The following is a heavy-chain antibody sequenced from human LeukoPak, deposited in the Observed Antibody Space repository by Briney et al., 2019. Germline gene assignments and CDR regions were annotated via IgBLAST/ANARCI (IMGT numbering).Heavy chain of an antibody. CDR1: GGSISSGGYY. J-gene: IGHJ4*02. V-gene: IGHV4-61*08. Sequence: SETLSLTCTVSGGSISSGGYYWSWIRQPPGKGLEWIGYVYYSGSTNYNPSLKSRVTISVDTSKNQFSLKLSSVTAADTAVYYCARHLSSIAARDAYYFDYWGQGTLVTVSS. CDR3: ARHLSSIAARDAYYFDY. D-gene: IGHD6-6*01. CDR2: VYYSGST.